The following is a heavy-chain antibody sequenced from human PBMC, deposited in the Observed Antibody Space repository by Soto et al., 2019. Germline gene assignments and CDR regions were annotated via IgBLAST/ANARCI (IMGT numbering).Heavy chain of an antibody. CDR2: ISSRGSYI. D-gene: IGHD2-2*01. J-gene: IGHJ4*02. CDR1: AFNFSTYS. V-gene: IGHV3-21*06. CDR3: ARDSRTSSQVRYFDY. Sequence: EVELVESGGGLVKPGGSLRLSCAASAFNFSTYSMNWVRQAPGKGLEWVSSISSRGSYIYYADSVRGRFTISRDNAKNSLYLQMDSLRGEDTAVYYCARDSRTSSQVRYFDYWGQGSLVTVSS.